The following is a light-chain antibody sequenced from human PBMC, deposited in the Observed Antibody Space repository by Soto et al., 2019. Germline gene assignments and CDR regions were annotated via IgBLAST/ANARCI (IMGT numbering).Light chain of an antibody. V-gene: IGLV2-14*01. CDR1: SSDVGGYNY. CDR2: EVS. CDR3: SSDTSTSALL. Sequence: QSALTQPASVSGSPGQSITISCTGTSSDVGGYNYVSWYQQHPGKAPKLMIYEVSNRPSGVSNRFSGSKSGNTASLTISGLQAEDEADYYCSSDTSTSALLFGGGTKVTVL. J-gene: IGLJ2*01.